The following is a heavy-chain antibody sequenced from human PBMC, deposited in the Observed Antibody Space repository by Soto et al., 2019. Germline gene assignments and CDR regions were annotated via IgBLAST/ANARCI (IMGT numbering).Heavy chain of an antibody. CDR3: ARRAGYCSGGSCYLIFDY. CDR1: GGSISSYY. CDR2: IYYSGST. Sequence: QVQLQESGPGLVKPSETLSLTCTVSGGSISSYYWSWIRQPPGKGLEWIGYIYYSGSTNYNPSLTSRVTISVDTAKNQFSLKLSSVTAADTAMYYCARRAGYCSGGSCYLIFDYWGQGTLVTVSS. V-gene: IGHV4-59*08. D-gene: IGHD2-15*01. J-gene: IGHJ4*02.